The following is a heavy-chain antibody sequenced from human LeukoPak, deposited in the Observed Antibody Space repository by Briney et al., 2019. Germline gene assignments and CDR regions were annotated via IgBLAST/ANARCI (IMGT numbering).Heavy chain of an antibody. CDR1: GGSFSGYY. J-gene: IGHJ5*02. CDR3: ARRGVVVVKGWFDP. CDR2: INHSGST. Sequence: SETLSLTCAVYGGSFSGYYWSWIRQPPGKGLEWIGEINHSGSTNYNPSLKSRVTMSVDTSKNQFSLKLSSVTAADTAVYYCARRGVVVVKGWFDPWGQGTLVTVSS. D-gene: IGHD3-22*01. V-gene: IGHV4-34*01.